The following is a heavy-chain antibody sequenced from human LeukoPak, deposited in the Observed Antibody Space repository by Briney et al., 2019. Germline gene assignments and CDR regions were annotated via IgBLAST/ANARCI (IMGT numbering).Heavy chain of an antibody. CDR3: AKVLSGSQDY. CDR1: GFTFGGSA. CDR2: IGGGGENT. V-gene: IGHV3-23*01. J-gene: IGHJ4*02. D-gene: IGHD1-26*01. Sequence: PGGSLRLSCEASGFTFGGSAMSWVRQAPGKGLEWVSTIGGGGENTYYADSAKGRFTYSRDNSKNTVYLQMNSLRAEDTAVYYCAKVLSGSQDYWGQGTLVTVFS.